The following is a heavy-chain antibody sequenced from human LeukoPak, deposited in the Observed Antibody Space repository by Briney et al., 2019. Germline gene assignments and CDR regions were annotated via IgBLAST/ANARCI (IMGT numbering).Heavy chain of an antibody. D-gene: IGHD6-19*01. Sequence: PSETLSLTCTVSGGSISSGPYYWGWIRQPPGKGLEWIGNIYYGENTYYNPSLKSRVTISIDTSKNQFYLKLSSLTAADTAVYYCARDLVAGKWGQGTLVTVSS. J-gene: IGHJ4*02. CDR1: GGSISSGPYY. V-gene: IGHV4-39*02. CDR2: IYYGENT. CDR3: ARDLVAGK.